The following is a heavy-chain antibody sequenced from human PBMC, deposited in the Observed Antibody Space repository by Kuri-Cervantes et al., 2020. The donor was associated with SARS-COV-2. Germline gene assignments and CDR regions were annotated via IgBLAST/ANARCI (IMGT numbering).Heavy chain of an antibody. CDR3: ARGYDFWSGSYSMDV. CDR1: GFTFSSYS. J-gene: IGHJ6*02. V-gene: IGHV3-21*01. D-gene: IGHD3-3*01. CDR2: ISSSSSYI. Sequence: GESLKISCAASGFTFSSYSMNWVRQAPGKGLEWVSSISSSSSYIYYADSVKGRFTISRDNAKNSLYLQMNSLRAEDTAVYYCARGYDFWSGSYSMDVWGQGTTVTVSS.